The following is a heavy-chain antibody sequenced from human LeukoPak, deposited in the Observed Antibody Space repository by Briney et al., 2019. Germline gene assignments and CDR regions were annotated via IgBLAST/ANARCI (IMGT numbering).Heavy chain of an antibody. CDR3: ARGSPYSYGYYYYYYMDV. D-gene: IGHD5-18*01. CDR2: IIPTFGTA. V-gene: IGHV1-69*13. CDR1: GGTFSSYA. Sequence: ASVKVSCKASGGTFSSYAISWVRQAPGQRLEWMGGIIPTFGTANYAQKFQGRVTITADESTSTAYMELSSLRSEDTAVYYCARGSPYSYGYYYYYYMDVWGKGTTVTVSS. J-gene: IGHJ6*03.